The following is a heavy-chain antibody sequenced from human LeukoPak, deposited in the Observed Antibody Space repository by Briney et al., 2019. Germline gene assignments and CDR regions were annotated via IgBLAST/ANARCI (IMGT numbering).Heavy chain of an antibody. CDR2: IGGSGGST. CDR3: AKVEAAAAATLRGFDY. Sequence: GSPRLSCAASGFTFSSYAMSWVRQAPGKGLEWVSSIGGSGGSTYYADSVKGRFTISRDNSKNTLYLQMNSLRAEDTAVYYCAKVEAAAAATLRGFDYWGQGTLVTVSS. D-gene: IGHD6-13*01. CDR1: GFTFSSYA. J-gene: IGHJ4*02. V-gene: IGHV3-23*01.